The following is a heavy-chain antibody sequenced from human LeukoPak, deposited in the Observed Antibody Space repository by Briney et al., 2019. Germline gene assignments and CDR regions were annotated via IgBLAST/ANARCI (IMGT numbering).Heavy chain of an antibody. CDR3: ARDGGSHFVD. V-gene: IGHV1-2*02. Sequence: ASVKVSCKASGYTFTDYYMHWVRQAPGQGLEWMGWINPNSGATNFAQRFQGRVTMTRDTSISTAYIDLSRLRSGDTAVYYCARDGGSHFVDWGQGTLVTVSS. CDR2: INPNSGAT. J-gene: IGHJ4*02. D-gene: IGHD1-26*01. CDR1: GYTFTDYY.